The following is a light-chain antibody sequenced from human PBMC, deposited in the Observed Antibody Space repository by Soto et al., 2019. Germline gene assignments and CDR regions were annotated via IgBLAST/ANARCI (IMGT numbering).Light chain of an antibody. CDR2: GAS. Sequence: EIVLAQSPGTVSLSPGERATLSCRASQSVSSSYLAWYQQKPGQAPRLHIYGASSRATRIPDRFSGSGSVTDFTLTISRLEREDFAVYYCQRYGSSPYTFGHGTKLEIK. CDR3: QRYGSSPYT. V-gene: IGKV3-20*01. CDR1: QSVSSSY. J-gene: IGKJ2*01.